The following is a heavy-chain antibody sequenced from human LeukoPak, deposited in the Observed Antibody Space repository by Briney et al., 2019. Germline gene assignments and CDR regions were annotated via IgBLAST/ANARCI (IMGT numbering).Heavy chain of an antibody. CDR2: IWYDGSNK. Sequence: GRSLRLSCAASGFTFSSYGMHWVRQAPGKGLEWVAVIWYDGSNKYYADSVKGRFTISRDNSKNTLYLQMNSLRAEDTAMYCCARDRIGSREGYNRLDYWGQGTLGTVSA. D-gene: IGHD5-24*01. J-gene: IGHJ4*02. CDR1: GFTFSSYG. CDR3: ARDRIGSREGYNRLDY. V-gene: IGHV3-33*01.